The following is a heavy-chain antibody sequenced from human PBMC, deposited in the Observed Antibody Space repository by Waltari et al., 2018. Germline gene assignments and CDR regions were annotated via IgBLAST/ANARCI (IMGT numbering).Heavy chain of an antibody. CDR1: GASFRGYY. CDR2: INHSGST. Sequence: QVQLQQRGAGLLKPSRTLSLTCAVYGASFRGYYWGSIRPPPGKVLEWIGKINHSGSTTTNPSLKGRVTIPVDTSKNQFSRKLSSVTAADTAVYYCARGLLSESSGWSVPIYDFDYWGQGTLVTVSP. CDR3: ARGLLSESSGWSVPIYDFDY. J-gene: IGHJ4*02. V-gene: IGHV4-34*01. D-gene: IGHD6-19*01.